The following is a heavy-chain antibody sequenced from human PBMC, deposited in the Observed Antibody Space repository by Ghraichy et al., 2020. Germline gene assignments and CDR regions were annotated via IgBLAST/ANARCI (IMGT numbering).Heavy chain of an antibody. D-gene: IGHD5-18*01. J-gene: IGHJ4*02. Sequence: SETLSLNCTVSGGSINNGGFYWSWIRQHPAKGLEWIGYIYYSGSTNYNPSLMSRVTISVDTSQNHFSLKLTSVTAADTAVYYCARSPLLQPVDYWGQGALVTISS. CDR2: IYYSGST. V-gene: IGHV4-31*03. CDR3: ARSPLLQPVDY. CDR1: GGSINNGGFY.